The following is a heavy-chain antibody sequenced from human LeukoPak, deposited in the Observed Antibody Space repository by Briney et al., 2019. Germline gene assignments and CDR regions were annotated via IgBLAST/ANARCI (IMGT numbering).Heavy chain of an antibody. V-gene: IGHV3-30*18. CDR3: AKEYVRSVYFES. D-gene: IGHD3-16*01. J-gene: IGHJ4*02. CDR2: ISYDGSNK. CDR1: GFTVSSNY. Sequence: GGSLRLSCAASGFTVSSNYMSWVRQAPGKAPEWVAVISYDGSNKFYQDSVKGRFTISRDNSKNTLDLQMNSVRADDTAMYYCAKEYVRSVYFESWGQGTQVTVSS.